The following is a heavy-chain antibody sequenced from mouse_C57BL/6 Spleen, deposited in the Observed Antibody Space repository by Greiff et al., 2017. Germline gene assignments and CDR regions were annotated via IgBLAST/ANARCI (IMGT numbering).Heavy chain of an antibody. D-gene: IGHD1-1*01. CDR1: GFNIKDDY. V-gene: IGHV14-4*01. CDR2: IDPENGDT. J-gene: IGHJ2*01. CDR3: TTRPHYYGSSPYYFDY. Sequence: EVRLQQPGAELVRPGASVKLSCTASGFNIKDDYMHWVKQRPEQGLEWIGWIDPENGDTEYASKFQGKATITADTSSNTAYLQLSSLTSEDTAVYYCTTRPHYYGSSPYYFDYWGQGTTLTVSS.